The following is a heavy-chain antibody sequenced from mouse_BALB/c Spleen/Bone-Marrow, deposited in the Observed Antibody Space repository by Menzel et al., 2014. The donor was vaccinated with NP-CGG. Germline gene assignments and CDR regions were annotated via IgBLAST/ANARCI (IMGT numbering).Heavy chain of an antibody. CDR2: INPYNDGT. V-gene: IGHV1-14*01. CDR3: ARYDGYFDY. CDR1: GYTFTSYV. J-gene: IGHJ2*01. D-gene: IGHD2-3*01. Sequence: EVHLVESGPELVKPGASVKMSCKASGYTFTSYVMHWVKQKPGQGLEWIGYINPYNDGTKYNEKFKDKATLTADKSSSTAYMQLSSLTSDDSAVYFCARYDGYFDYWGQGTILTVSS.